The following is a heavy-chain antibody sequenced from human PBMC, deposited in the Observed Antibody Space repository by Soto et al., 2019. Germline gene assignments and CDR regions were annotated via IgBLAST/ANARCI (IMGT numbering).Heavy chain of an antibody. D-gene: IGHD3-10*01. Sequence: GASVKVSCRASGGTFSSYAISWVRQAPGQGLEWMGGIIPIFGTANYAQKFQGRVTITADESTSTAYMELSSLRSEDTAVYYCARDPPMVRGMDVWGQGTTVTVSS. CDR1: GGTFSSYA. CDR2: IIPIFGTA. V-gene: IGHV1-69*13. CDR3: ARDPPMVRGMDV. J-gene: IGHJ6*02.